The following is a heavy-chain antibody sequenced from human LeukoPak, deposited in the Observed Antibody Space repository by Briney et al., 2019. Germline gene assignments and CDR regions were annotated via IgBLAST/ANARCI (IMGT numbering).Heavy chain of an antibody. CDR3: AKDPNGDYVGTFDM. Sequence: GGSLRLSWAASGFTFSSYGMSWVRQAPGKGLEWVSFISGSGGSTDYAVSERGRFTISRDNSKNTLYLQMNSLRAEDTAVYYCAKDPNGDYVGTFDMWGQGTVVTVSS. D-gene: IGHD4-17*01. V-gene: IGHV3-23*01. CDR1: GFTFSSYG. CDR2: ISGSGGST. J-gene: IGHJ3*02.